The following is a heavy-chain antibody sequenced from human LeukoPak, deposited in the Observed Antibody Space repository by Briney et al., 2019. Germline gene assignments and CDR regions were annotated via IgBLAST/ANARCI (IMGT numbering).Heavy chain of an antibody. CDR2: IYYSGST. Sequence: SETLSLTCIVSGGSISSYYWSWIRQPPGEGLEWIGYIYYSGSTNYNPSLKSRVTISVDTSKNQFSLKLSSVTAADTAVYYCARLEGYCTNGVCYAAAFDIWGQGTMVTVSS. D-gene: IGHD2-8*01. CDR3: ARLEGYCTNGVCYAAAFDI. CDR1: GGSISSYY. J-gene: IGHJ3*02. V-gene: IGHV4-59*08.